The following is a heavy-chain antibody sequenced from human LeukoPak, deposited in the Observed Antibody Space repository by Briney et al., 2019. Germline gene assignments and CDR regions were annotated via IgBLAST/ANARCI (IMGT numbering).Heavy chain of an antibody. Sequence: ASEKVSCKASGYTFTSYYMHWVRQAPGQGLEWMGIINPSGGSTSYAQKFQGRVTMTRDTSTSTVYMELSSLRSEDTAVYYCARDLRGSSWYGGLDYWGQGTLVTVSS. CDR2: INPSGGST. V-gene: IGHV1-46*01. D-gene: IGHD6-13*01. CDR3: ARDLRGSSWYGGLDY. J-gene: IGHJ4*02. CDR1: GYTFTSYY.